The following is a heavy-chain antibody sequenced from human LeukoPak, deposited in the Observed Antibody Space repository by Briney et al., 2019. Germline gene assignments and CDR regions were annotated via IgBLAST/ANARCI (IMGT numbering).Heavy chain of an antibody. J-gene: IGHJ6*03. CDR1: GFAVSNYW. Sequence: GGSLRLSCAASGFAVSNYWMSWVRQAPGKGLECVANIKEDGSEKYYVDSVKGRFTISKDSVRHSLYLQMNSLRDEDTAIYYCARDRSDFSLAYHSFYMDVWGKGTTVTVSS. D-gene: IGHD3-3*01. CDR2: IKEDGSEK. CDR3: ARDRSDFSLAYHSFYMDV. V-gene: IGHV3-7*01.